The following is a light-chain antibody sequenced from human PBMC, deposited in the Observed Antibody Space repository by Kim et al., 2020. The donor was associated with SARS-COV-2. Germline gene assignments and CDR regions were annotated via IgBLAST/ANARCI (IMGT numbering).Light chain of an antibody. CDR1: SSDVGAYNY. CDR2: DIT. CDR3: SSYTTSSTLVA. V-gene: IGLV2-14*03. Sequence: QSITISCTATSSDVGAYNYVSWYQQHPDKAPKLMIYDITNRPSGVSNRFSVSKSGNTASLTISGLQAEDEADYYCSSYTTSSTLVAFGGGTQLTVL. J-gene: IGLJ2*01.